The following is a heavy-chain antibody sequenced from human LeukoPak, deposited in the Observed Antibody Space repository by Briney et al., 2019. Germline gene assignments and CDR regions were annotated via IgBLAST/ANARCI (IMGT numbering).Heavy chain of an antibody. CDR2: INAGNGNT. V-gene: IGHV1-3*01. D-gene: IGHD6-19*01. CDR1: GFTFTSYA. CDR3: ARGGSGWSNFDY. J-gene: IGHJ4*02. Sequence: GGSLRLSCAASGFTFTSYAMHWVRQAPGQRLEWMGWINAGNGNTKYSQKFQGRVTITRDTSASTAYMELSSLRSEDTAVYYCARGGSGWSNFDYWGQGTLVTVSS.